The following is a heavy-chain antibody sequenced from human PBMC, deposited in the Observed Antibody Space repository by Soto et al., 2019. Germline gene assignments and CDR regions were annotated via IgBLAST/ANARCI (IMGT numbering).Heavy chain of an antibody. CDR3: AKGSALAATGGWDWFDS. D-gene: IGHD6-13*01. Sequence: EVHVLESGGGLVQPGGSLRLSCAASGFTFNTYALSWVRQAPGKGLEWVSGISGSGSNTFYGHAVKGRFTISRDNSKDPLYLPMNSLRVEDTAVYYCAKGSALAATGGWDWFDSWGQGTLVTVSS. J-gene: IGHJ5*01. CDR2: ISGSGSNT. V-gene: IGHV3-23*01. CDR1: GFTFNTYA.